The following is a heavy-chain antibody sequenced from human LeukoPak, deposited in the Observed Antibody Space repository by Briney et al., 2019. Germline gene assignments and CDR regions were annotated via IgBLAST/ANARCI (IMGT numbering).Heavy chain of an antibody. Sequence: PSETLSLTCTVSGGSISSSSYYWSWIRQPPGKGLEWIGYIYYSGSTNYNPSLRGRVSMSVDTSTNQFSLKLSSVTAADTAVYYCARDLVRRLYGQLDYYYYYLDVWGKGTTVAVSS. CDR2: IYYSGST. V-gene: IGHV4-61*01. D-gene: IGHD4-17*01. CDR1: GGSISSSSYY. J-gene: IGHJ6*03. CDR3: ARDLVRRLYGQLDYYYYYLDV.